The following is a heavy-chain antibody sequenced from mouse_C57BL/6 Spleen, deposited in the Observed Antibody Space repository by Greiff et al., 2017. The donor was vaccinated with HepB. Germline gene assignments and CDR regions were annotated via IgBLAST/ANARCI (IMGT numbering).Heavy chain of an antibody. J-gene: IGHJ4*01. CDR2: ISSGGSYT. Sequence: DVQLQESGGDLVKPGGSLKLSCAASGFTFSSYGMSWVRQTPDKRLEWVATISSGGSYTYYPDSVKGRFTISRDNAKNTLYLQMSSLKSEDTAMYYCARHEAAQATGAMDYWGQGTSVTVSS. CDR3: ARHEAAQATGAMDY. V-gene: IGHV5-6*01. CDR1: GFTFSSYG. D-gene: IGHD3-2*02.